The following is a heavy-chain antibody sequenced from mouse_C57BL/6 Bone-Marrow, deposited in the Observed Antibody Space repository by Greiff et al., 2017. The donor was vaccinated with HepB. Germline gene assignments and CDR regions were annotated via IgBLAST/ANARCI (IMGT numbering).Heavy chain of an antibody. CDR1: GIDFSRYW. D-gene: IGHD1-1*01. V-gene: IGHV4-1*01. CDR2: INPDSRTI. CDR3: ARPTTN. J-gene: IGHJ2*01. Sequence: EAAGIDFSRYWRSWVRRAAVKGLEWIGEINPDSRTINNEPALKDKFIISRDNAKNTLYLKMSKVRSEDTASYYCARPTTNWGQGTTLTVSS.